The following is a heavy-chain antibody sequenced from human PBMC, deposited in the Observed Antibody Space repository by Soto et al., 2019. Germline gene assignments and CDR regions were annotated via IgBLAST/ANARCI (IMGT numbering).Heavy chain of an antibody. Sequence: ASVKVSCKASGYTFTGYYMHWVRQAPGQGLEWMGWINPNSGGTNYAQKLQGRVTMTTDTSTSTAYMELRSLRSDDTAVYYCARDLRVTPYWYFDLWGRGTLVTVSS. CDR2: INPNSGGT. CDR1: GYTFTGYY. J-gene: IGHJ2*01. V-gene: IGHV1-2*02. D-gene: IGHD2-21*02. CDR3: ARDLRVTPYWYFDL.